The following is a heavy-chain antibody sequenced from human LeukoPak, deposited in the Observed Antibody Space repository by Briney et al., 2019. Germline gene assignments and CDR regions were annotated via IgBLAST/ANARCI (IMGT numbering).Heavy chain of an antibody. CDR2: IMHDGSEK. CDR3: ARDSVTRGAFDI. V-gene: IGHV3-7*01. Sequence: GGSLRLSCAASGFTFSTYWMSWLRQAPGKGLEWVANIMHDGSEKNYVDSVKGRFTISRDNARNSLYLQMNSLRAEDTAVYYCARDSVTRGAFDIWGQGTMVTVSS. D-gene: IGHD4-17*01. CDR1: GFTFSTYW. J-gene: IGHJ3*02.